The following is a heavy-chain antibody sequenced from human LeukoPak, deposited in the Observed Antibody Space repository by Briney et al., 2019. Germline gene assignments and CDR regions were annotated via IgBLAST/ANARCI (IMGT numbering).Heavy chain of an antibody. Sequence: GASVKVSCKASGYTFTSYGISWVRQAPRQGLEWMGWISAYNGNTNYAQKLQGRVTMTTDTSTSTAYMELRSLRSDDTAVYYCARDQVWFGELLPPFDYWGQGTLVTVSS. CDR3: ARDQVWFGELLPPFDY. D-gene: IGHD3-10*01. J-gene: IGHJ4*02. CDR2: ISAYNGNT. CDR1: GYTFTSYG. V-gene: IGHV1-18*01.